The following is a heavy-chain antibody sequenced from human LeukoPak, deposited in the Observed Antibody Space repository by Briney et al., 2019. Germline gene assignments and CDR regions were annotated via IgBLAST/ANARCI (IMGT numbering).Heavy chain of an antibody. V-gene: IGHV3-23*01. CDR2: IGGSGTST. CDR3: AKDVAGVRGVRGGFDY. CDR1: GFTFSGSA. Sequence: GGSLRLSCAASGFTFSGSAMHWVRQAPGKGLEWVSGIGGSGTSTYYADSVKGRFTISRDNSKNTLYLQMNSLRAEDTAIYYCAKDVAGVRGVRGGFDYWGQGTLVTVSS. D-gene: IGHD3-10*01. J-gene: IGHJ4*02.